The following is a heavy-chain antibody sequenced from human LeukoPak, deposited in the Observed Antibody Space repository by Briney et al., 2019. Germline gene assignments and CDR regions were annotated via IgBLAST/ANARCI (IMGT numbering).Heavy chain of an antibody. CDR3: ARDLLGYCSSTSCYSNWFDP. Sequence: PSETLSLTRAVYGGSFSGYYWSWIRQPPGKGLEWIGEINHSGSTNYNPSLKSRVTISVDTSKNQFSLKLSSVTAADTAVYYCARDLLGYCSSTSCYSNWFDPWGQGTLVTVSS. D-gene: IGHD2-2*02. J-gene: IGHJ5*02. CDR1: GGSFSGYY. CDR2: INHSGST. V-gene: IGHV4-34*01.